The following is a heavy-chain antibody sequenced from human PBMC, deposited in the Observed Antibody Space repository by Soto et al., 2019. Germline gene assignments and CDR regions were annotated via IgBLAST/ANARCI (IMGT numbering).Heavy chain of an antibody. J-gene: IGHJ4*02. CDR1: GGSISSGGYS. CDR3: ARGPGLMVRGAYDY. D-gene: IGHD3-10*01. Sequence: PSETLSFTCAVSGGSISSGGYSWSWIRQPPGKGLEWIGYIYHSGSTYYNPSLKSRVTISVDRSKNQFSLKLSSVTAADTAVYYCARGPGLMVRGAYDYWGQGTLVTVSS. V-gene: IGHV4-30-2*01. CDR2: IYHSGST.